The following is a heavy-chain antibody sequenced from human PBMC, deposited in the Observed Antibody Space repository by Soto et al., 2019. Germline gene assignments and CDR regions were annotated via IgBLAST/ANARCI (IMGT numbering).Heavy chain of an antibody. V-gene: IGHV1-58*01. CDR2: IVVGSGNT. CDR3: AEYSYSVKAGHYILSPLPVAAFLLNSATDL. D-gene: IGHD3-10*01. J-gene: IGHJ2*01. Sequence: PVKICCTASSVTFYISAVPVSRKNRGQLLEWIGWIVVGSGNTNYAQKFQERVTITRDMSKSTAYMELSSLRSEDTAVYYCAEYSYSVKAGHYILSPLPVAAFLLNSATDL. CDR1: SVTFYISA.